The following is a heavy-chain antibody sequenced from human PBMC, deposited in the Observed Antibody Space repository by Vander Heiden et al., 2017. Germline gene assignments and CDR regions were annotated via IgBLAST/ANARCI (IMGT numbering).Heavy chain of an antibody. J-gene: IGHJ4*02. V-gene: IGHV3-11*01. D-gene: IGHD3-22*01. CDR1: GSTFSVAS. CDR3: ARLASYYYDSSGYPGQ. CDR2: ISGRSSVI. Sequence: QVQLVESGACLVKPGGSLILCCAASGSTFSVASLAWIPQAPGKGLDWVSYISGRSSVIFYADSVKGRFTISRDNAENSLYLQMNSLRAEDTAVYYCARLASYYYDSSGYPGQWGQGTLVTVSS.